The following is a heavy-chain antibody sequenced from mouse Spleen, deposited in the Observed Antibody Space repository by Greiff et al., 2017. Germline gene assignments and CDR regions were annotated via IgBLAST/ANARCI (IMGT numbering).Heavy chain of an antibody. Sequence: VHLVESGPGLVQPSQSLSITCTVSGFSLTSYGVHWVRQSPGKGLEWLGVIWIGGSTDYNAAFISRLSISKDNSKSQVFFKMNSLQANDTAIYYCARNTRIMGFAYWGQGTLVTVSA. V-gene: IGHV2-2*02. CDR2: IWIGGST. CDR1: GFSLTSYG. D-gene: IGHD1-1*02. J-gene: IGHJ3*01. CDR3: ARNTRIMGFAY.